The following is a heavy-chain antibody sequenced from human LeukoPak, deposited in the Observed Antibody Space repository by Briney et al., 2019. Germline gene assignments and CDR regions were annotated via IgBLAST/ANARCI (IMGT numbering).Heavy chain of an antibody. CDR1: GGTFSSYA. CDR3: ARAGAYGDFRNDY. CDR2: IIPIFGTA. J-gene: IGHJ4*02. Sequence: GASVKVSCKASGGTFSSYAISWVRQAPGQGLEWMGGIIPIFGTANYAQKFQGRVTITADESTSTAYMELSRLRSDDTAVYYCARAGAYGDFRNDYWGQGTLVTVSS. V-gene: IGHV1-69*13. D-gene: IGHD4-17*01.